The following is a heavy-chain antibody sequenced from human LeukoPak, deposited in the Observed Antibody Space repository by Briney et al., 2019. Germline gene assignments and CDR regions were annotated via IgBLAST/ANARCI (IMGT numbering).Heavy chain of an antibody. CDR3: ARDKGYDSSGYYYYFDY. J-gene: IGHJ4*02. CDR2: INPSGGST. Sequence: ASVKVSCKASGGTFTSYYMHWVRQAPGQGLEWMGIINPSGGSTSYAQKFQGRVTMTRDTSTSTVYMELSSLRSEDTAVYYCARDKGYDSSGYYYYFDYWGQGTLVTVSS. D-gene: IGHD3-22*01. CDR1: GGTFTSYY. V-gene: IGHV1-46*01.